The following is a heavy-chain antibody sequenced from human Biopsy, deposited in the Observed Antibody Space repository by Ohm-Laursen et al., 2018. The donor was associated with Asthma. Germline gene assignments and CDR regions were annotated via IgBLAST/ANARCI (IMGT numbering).Heavy chain of an antibody. D-gene: IGHD3-3*01. J-gene: IGHJ4*02. CDR1: GFTFSSFG. V-gene: IGHV3-30*03. CDR3: ARDVMEWYLPAFDF. Sequence: SLRLSCAASGFTFSSFGVHWVRQTPAKGLEWVAVISFDGSNKYYADSVNGRFTVSRDDSKNTLYLQMNSLRPDDTAVYYCARDVMEWYLPAFDFWGQGTLVTVSS. CDR2: ISFDGSNK.